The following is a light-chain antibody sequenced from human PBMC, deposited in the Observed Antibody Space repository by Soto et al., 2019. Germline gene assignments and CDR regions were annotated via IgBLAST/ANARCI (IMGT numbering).Light chain of an antibody. CDR3: QQYANSPIT. V-gene: IGKV3-20*01. CDR1: QSISVN. Sequence: EIVLTQSPATLSVSPGERAALSWRASQSISVNLAWYQQKPGQAPRLLIYGVSSRASGIPDRFFGSGSGTDFTLTINRLEPEDFAVYYCQQYANSPITFGQGTRLEIK. J-gene: IGKJ5*01. CDR2: GVS.